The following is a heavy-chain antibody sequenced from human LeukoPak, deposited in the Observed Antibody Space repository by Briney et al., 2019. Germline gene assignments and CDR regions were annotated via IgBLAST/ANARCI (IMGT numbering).Heavy chain of an antibody. Sequence: SDTLSLTCTLSGGSISSYYWSWLRQPPGKGLEWIGYIYYSGSTNYNPSLKSRVTISVDTSKDQFSLKLSSVTAADTAVYYCARRGAYDYPLTLDYWGKGTLVSVS. V-gene: IGHV4-59*07. CDR2: IYYSGST. CDR1: GGSISSYY. D-gene: IGHD3-16*01. CDR3: ARRGAYDYPLTLDY. J-gene: IGHJ4*02.